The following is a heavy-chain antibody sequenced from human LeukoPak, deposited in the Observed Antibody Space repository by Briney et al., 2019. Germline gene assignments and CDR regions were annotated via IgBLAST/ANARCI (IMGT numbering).Heavy chain of an antibody. CDR3: ARDVPAAAGGIDS. J-gene: IGHJ4*02. CDR1: GFTFSNYE. CDR2: ISSSGSTI. V-gene: IGHV3-48*03. Sequence: PGGSLRLSCAASGFTFSNYEMNWVRQAPGKGLEWVSYISSSGSTIYYADSVKGRFTISRDNAKNSLYLQMNSLRAEDTAVYYCARDVPAAAGGIDSWGQGTLVTVSS. D-gene: IGHD2-2*01.